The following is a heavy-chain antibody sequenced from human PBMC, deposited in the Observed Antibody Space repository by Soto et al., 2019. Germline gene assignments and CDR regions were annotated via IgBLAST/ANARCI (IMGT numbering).Heavy chain of an antibody. D-gene: IGHD6-13*01. CDR1: VFIFSNFW. J-gene: IGHJ4*02. CDR3: AKDSWYFDL. CDR2: IDTSGSST. Sequence: PGWSLRLSCESSVFIFSNFWMHWVRQVPGKGLVWVSRIDTSGSSTSYADSVKGRFTISRDNAKNTVSLQMNSLRAEDTGVYYCAKDSWYFDLWSQGSLVTVSS. V-gene: IGHV3-74*01.